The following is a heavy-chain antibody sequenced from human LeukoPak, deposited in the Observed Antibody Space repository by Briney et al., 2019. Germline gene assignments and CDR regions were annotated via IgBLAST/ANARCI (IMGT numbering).Heavy chain of an antibody. V-gene: IGHV3-33*01. CDR3: ARDHTEESWSDTLTGYNWFDP. D-gene: IGHD3-9*01. Sequence: GRSLRLSCAASAFTFSNSGMHWVRQAPGKGLEWVAVIWYDGSKKHYADSVKGRFTISRDNSKNTLFLQMNSLRAEDTAVYYCARDHTEESWSDTLTGYNWFDPWGQGTLVTVSS. CDR2: IWYDGSKK. CDR1: AFTFSNSG. J-gene: IGHJ5*02.